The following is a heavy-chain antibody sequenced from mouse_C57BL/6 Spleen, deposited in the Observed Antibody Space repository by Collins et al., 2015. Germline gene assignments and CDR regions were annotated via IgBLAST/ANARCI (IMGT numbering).Heavy chain of an antibody. Sequence: QIQLVQSGPELKKPGETVKISCKASGYTFTNYGMNWVKQAPGKGLKWMGWINTYTGEPTYADDFKGRFAFSLETSASTAYLQINNLKNEDTATYFCARTGYYGDAMDYWGQGTSVTVSS. CDR2: INTYTGEP. J-gene: IGHJ4*01. CDR1: GYTFTNYG. CDR3: ARTGYYGDAMDY. V-gene: IGHV9-3-1*01. D-gene: IGHD2-3*01.